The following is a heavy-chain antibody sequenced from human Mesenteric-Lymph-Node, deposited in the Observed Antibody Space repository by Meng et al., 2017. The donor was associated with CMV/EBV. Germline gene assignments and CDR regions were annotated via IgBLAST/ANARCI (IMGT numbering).Heavy chain of an antibody. V-gene: IGHV1-2*02. J-gene: IGHJ4*02. D-gene: IGHD5-12*01. Sequence: ASVKVSCKASGDSFTDYKMQWVKQAPGQGLEWMGWIDPKSGGTKYAQKFQGRVTMTGDTSINTVYMELTSLTSDDTAVYYCAREGYSGYDYWGQGTLVTVSS. CDR2: IDPKSGGT. CDR3: AREGYSGYDY. CDR1: GDSFTDYK.